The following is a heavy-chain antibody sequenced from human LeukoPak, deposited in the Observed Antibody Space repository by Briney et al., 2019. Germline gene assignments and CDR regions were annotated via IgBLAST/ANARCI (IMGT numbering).Heavy chain of an antibody. J-gene: IGHJ4*02. CDR1: GFTFSSYG. D-gene: IGHD6-19*01. V-gene: IGHV3-30*18. CDR3: AKARRIAVAGHTGADY. CDR2: ISYDGSNK. Sequence: GRSLRLSRAASGFTFSSYGMHWVRQAPGKGLEWVAVISYDGSNKYYADSVKGRFTISRDNSKNTLYLQMNSLRAEDTAVYYCAKARRIAVAGHTGADYWGQGTLVTVSS.